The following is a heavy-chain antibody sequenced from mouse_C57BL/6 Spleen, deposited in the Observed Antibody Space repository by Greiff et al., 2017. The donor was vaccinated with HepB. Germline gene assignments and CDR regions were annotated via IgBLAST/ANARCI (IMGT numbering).Heavy chain of an antibody. V-gene: IGHV1-81*01. CDR1: GYTFTSYG. CDR2: IYPRSGNT. J-gene: IGHJ1*03. Sequence: VQLKESGAELARPGASVKLSCKASGYTFTSYGISWVKQRTGQGLEWIGEIYPRSGNTYYNEKFKGKATLTADKSSSTAYMELRSLTSEDSAVYFCAREGGYYWYFDVWGTGTTVTVSS. D-gene: IGHD2-2*01. CDR3: AREGGYYWYFDV.